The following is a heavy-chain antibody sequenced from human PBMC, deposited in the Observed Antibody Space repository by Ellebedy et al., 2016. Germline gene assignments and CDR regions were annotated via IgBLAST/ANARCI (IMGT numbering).Heavy chain of an antibody. V-gene: IGHV1-18*01. CDR2: SSAYNGNS. CDR1: GYSFTSFV. J-gene: IGHJ4*02. Sequence: ASVKVSCKASGYSFTSFVISWVRQAPGQGLEWMGWSSAYNGNSNYAQKFQGRVAMTTDTSTDTAYMELRSLRSDDTAVYYCARDRVDFASGSYCLFDYWGQGTLVTVSS. CDR3: ARDRVDFASGSYCLFDY. D-gene: IGHD3-10*01.